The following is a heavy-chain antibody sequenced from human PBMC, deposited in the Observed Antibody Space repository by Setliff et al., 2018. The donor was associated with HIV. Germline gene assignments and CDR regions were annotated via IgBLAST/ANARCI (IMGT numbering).Heavy chain of an antibody. CDR1: GGSISSYY. D-gene: IGHD6-19*01. Sequence: SETLSLTCTVSGGSISSYYWSWIRQPPGKGLEWIGYIYYSGSTNYNPSLKSRVIVAIDTPQNQFFLRLTSVTAADTAVYFCARRPYSSGRFDPWGQGTLVTVSS. V-gene: IGHV4-59*08. J-gene: IGHJ5*02. CDR3: ARRPYSSGRFDP. CDR2: IYYSGST.